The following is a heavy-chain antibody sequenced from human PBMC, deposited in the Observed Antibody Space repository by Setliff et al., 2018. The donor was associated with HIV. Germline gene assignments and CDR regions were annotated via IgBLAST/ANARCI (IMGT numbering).Heavy chain of an antibody. V-gene: IGHV1-18*04. Sequence: ASVKVSCKASGYDVSSYSMMWVRQTPGRGLEWLGWISGLTGEVRLAKEFQGRVTLTTSAYTAYMELKSLRSEDRGVYYCARGGLGFLDWCLPDSWGQGTLVTVSS. CDR1: GYDVSSYS. J-gene: IGHJ4*02. D-gene: IGHD2-21*02. CDR3: ARGGLGFLDWCLPDS. CDR2: ISGLTGEV.